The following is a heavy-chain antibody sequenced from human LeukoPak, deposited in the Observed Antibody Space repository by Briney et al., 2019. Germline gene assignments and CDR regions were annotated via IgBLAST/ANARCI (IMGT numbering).Heavy chain of an antibody. V-gene: IGHV4-59*01. CDR3: ARERGVFGDYYYGMDV. CDR2: IYYSGST. CDR1: GGSISSYY. D-gene: IGHD3-10*02. J-gene: IGHJ6*02. Sequence: SETLSLTCTVSGGSISSYYWSWIRQPPGKGLEWIGYIYYSGSTNYNPSLKSRVTISVDTSKNQFSLKLSSVTAADTAVYYCARERGVFGDYYYGMDVWGQGTTVTVSS.